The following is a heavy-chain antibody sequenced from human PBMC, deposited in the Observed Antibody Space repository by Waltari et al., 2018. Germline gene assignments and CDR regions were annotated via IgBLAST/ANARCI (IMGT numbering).Heavy chain of an antibody. Sequence: QVQLVQSGSELKKPGASVKVSCKASGYTFTSYARTWVRQAPGQGREWMGWINTNTGNPTYAQGFTGRFVFSLDTSVSTAYLQISSLKAEDTAVYYCARGANNYYYYGMDVWGQGTTVTVSS. CDR2: INTNTGNP. CDR1: GYTFTSYA. V-gene: IGHV7-4-1*02. CDR3: ARGANNYYYYGMDV. J-gene: IGHJ6*02.